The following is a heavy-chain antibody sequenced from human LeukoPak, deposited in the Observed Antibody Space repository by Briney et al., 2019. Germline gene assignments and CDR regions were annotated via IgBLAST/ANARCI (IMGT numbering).Heavy chain of an antibody. CDR3: ARVQGGGYRTADY. CDR2: INNDGSST. CDR1: GFTFSSYW. V-gene: IGHV3-74*01. J-gene: IGHJ4*02. D-gene: IGHD6-19*01. Sequence: GGSLRLSCAASGFTFSSYWMHWVRQAPGKGLVWVSRINNDGSSTSYADSVKGRFTISRDNAKNTLYLQMNSLRGEDTAMYYCARVQGGGYRTADYWGQGTLVTVSS.